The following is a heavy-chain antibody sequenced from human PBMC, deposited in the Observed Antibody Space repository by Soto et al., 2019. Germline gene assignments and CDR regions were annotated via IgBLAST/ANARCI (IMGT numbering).Heavy chain of an antibody. J-gene: IGHJ6*04. V-gene: IGHV3-48*01. CDR2: ISNSGRVI. CDR1: GFTLSSYA. Sequence: EVQLVESGGGLVQPGESLRVSCAASGFTLSSYAMSWVRQAPGKGLEWLSYISNSGRVISYADSGKGRFTIARDSAKNSLVLQINSLSSEDTSVYYSARDVAVAGKRYFYGMDVWGEGTTVTVSS. CDR3: ARDVAVAGKRYFYGMDV. D-gene: IGHD6-19*01.